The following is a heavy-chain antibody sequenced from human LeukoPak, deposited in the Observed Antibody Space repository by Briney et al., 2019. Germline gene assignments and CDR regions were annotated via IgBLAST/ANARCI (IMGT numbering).Heavy chain of an antibody. CDR1: GFSFDDYA. Sequence: GRSLRLSCEASGFSFDDYAMQWVRQAPGKGLERVSSISWNSGNIGYAGSVKGRFTISRDNGKRSLYLQMNSLRPEDTALYYCAKDMGSNGYKDAFEVWGQGTMVTVSS. CDR3: AKDMGSNGYKDAFEV. J-gene: IGHJ3*01. D-gene: IGHD3-16*01. CDR2: ISWNSGNI. V-gene: IGHV3-9*01.